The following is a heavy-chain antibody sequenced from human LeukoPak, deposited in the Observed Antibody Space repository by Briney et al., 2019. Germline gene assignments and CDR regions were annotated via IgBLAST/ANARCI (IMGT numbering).Heavy chain of an antibody. Sequence: GGSLRLSCAASGFTFSIYSMNWVRQAPGEGLEWVSYISSSSSTIYYADSVKGRFTISRDNAKNSLYLQMNSLRDEDTAVYYCARDINYDDHLEDWGQATLVTVSS. D-gene: IGHD3-3*01. V-gene: IGHV3-48*02. CDR3: ARDINYDDHLED. J-gene: IGHJ4*02. CDR1: GFTFSIYS. CDR2: ISSSSSTI.